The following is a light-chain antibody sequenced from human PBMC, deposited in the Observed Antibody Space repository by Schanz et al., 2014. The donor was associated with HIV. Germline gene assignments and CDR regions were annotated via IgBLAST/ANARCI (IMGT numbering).Light chain of an antibody. CDR1: SSDVGTYDY. CDR3: SSYAGSNSVI. J-gene: IGLJ2*01. CDR2: DVS. V-gene: IGLV2-14*03. Sequence: QSALTQPASVSGSLGQAITISCTGTSSDVGTYDYVSWYQQHPGKAPKLMIYDVSYRPSGVSNRFSGSKSGNTASLTVSGLQAEDEADYYCSSYAGSNSVIFGGGTKLTVL.